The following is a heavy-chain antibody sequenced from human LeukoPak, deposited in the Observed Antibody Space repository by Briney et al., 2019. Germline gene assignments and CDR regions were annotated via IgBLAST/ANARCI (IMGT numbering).Heavy chain of an antibody. V-gene: IGHV3-23*01. Sequence: PGGSLRLSCAASGFTFSSYAMTWLRQAPGKGLEWVSLISDSGGSTYYADSVKGRFTISRDNSKNTLYLQMNSLRAEDTAVYYCAKGYSSGWYHLDYWGQGTLVTVSS. J-gene: IGHJ4*02. CDR3: AKGYSSGWYHLDY. CDR2: ISDSGGST. D-gene: IGHD6-19*01. CDR1: GFTFSSYA.